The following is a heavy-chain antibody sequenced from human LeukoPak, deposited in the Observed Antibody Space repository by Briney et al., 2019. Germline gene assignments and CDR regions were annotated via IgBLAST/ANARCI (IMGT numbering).Heavy chain of an antibody. CDR1: GGSISSSNW. CDR3: ARRIVVVDPGWFDP. CDR2: IYHSGST. V-gene: IGHV4-4*02. D-gene: IGHD3-22*01. Sequence: SETLSLTCAVSGGSISSSNWWSWVRQPPGKGLEWIREIYHSGSTNYNPSLKSRVTISVDKSKNQFSLKLSSVTAADTAVYYCARRIVVVDPGWFDPWGQGTLVTVSS. J-gene: IGHJ5*02.